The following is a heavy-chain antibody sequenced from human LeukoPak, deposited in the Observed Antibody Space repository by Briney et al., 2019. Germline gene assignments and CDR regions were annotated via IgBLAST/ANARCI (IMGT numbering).Heavy chain of an antibody. CDR3: SIQVGATGYYDRDV. Sequence: ASVKVSCKASGYTFTSYYMHWVRQATGQGLEWMGIINPSGGSTSYAHKFQGRDTMTRDMSTSTVYMELSSLSSEATAETYGSIQVGATGYYDRDVWGKKPTVTVSS. D-gene: IGHD1-26*01. J-gene: IGHJ6*03. CDR1: GYTFTSYY. V-gene: IGHV1-46*03. CDR2: INPSGGST.